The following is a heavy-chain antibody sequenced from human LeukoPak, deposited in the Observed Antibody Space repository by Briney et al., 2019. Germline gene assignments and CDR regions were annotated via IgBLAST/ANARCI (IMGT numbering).Heavy chain of an antibody. D-gene: IGHD3-10*01. V-gene: IGHV1-24*01. CDR1: GYTLTELS. J-gene: IGHJ6*02. CDR2: FDPEDGET. CDR3: ATDARYYYGSRSKGYYYYGMDV. Sequence: ASVKVSCKDSGYTLTELSMHWVRQAPGKGLEWMGGFDPEDGETIYAQKFQGRVTITEDTSTDTAYMELSSLRSEDTTVYYCATDARYYYGSRSKGYYYYGMDVWGQGTTVTVSS.